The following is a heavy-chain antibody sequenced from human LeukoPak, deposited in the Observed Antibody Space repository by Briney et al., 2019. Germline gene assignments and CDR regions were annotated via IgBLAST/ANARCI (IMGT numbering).Heavy chain of an antibody. CDR3: AKDRAAMVLVFDY. CDR1: GFTFSSCG. V-gene: IGHV3-30*02. J-gene: IGHJ4*02. Sequence: PGGSLRLSCAASGFTFSSCGMHWVRQAPGKGLEWVAFIRYDGSNKYYADSVKGRFTISRDNSKNTLYLQMNSLRAEDTAVYYCAKDRAAMVLVFDYWGQGTLVTVSS. CDR2: IRYDGSNK. D-gene: IGHD5-18*01.